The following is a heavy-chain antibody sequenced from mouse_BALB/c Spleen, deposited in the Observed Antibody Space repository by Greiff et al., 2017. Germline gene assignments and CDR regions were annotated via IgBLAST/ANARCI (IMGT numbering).Heavy chain of an antibody. Sequence: VQLQQSGPELVRPGVSVKISCKGSGYTFTDYAMHWVKQSHAKSLEWIGVISTYYGNTNYNQKFKGKATMTVDKSSSTAYMELARLTSEDSAIYYSAREADGSSLYWYFDVWGAGTTVTVSS. J-gene: IGHJ1*01. CDR2: ISTYYGNT. V-gene: IGHV1-67*01. CDR1: GYTFTDYA. D-gene: IGHD1-1*01. CDR3: AREADGSSLYWYFDV.